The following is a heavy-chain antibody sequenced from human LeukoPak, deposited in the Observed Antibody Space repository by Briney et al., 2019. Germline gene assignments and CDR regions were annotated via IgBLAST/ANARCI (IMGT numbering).Heavy chain of an antibody. CDR3: ARDSSGWYFDY. D-gene: IGHD6-19*01. Sequence: ASVKVSCKAYGYTFTSYAMNWVRQAPGQGLEWMGWIDTNTGNPTYAQGFTGRFVFSLDTSVSTAYLQTSSLKAEDTAVYYCARDSSGWYFDYWGQGTLVTVSS. J-gene: IGHJ4*02. CDR1: GYTFTSYA. CDR2: IDTNTGNP. V-gene: IGHV7-4-1*02.